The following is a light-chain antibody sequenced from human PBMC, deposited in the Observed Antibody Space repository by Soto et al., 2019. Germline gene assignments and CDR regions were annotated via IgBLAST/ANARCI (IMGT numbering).Light chain of an antibody. Sequence: EIVLTQSPGTLSLSPGERATLSCRASQSVSSSYLAWYQQKPGQALRLVIYGASSRTTGIPDRFSGSGSGTDFTLTISRLEPEDFAVYYCQQYGSSPSTFGQGTRLEIK. V-gene: IGKV3-20*01. CDR2: GAS. J-gene: IGKJ5*01. CDR1: QSVSSSY. CDR3: QQYGSSPST.